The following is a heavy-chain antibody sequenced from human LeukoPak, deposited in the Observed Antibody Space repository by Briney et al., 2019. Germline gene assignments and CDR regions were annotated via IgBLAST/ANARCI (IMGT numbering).Heavy chain of an antibody. J-gene: IGHJ4*02. Sequence: TGGSLRLSCAASGFTFSSYWMSWVRQAPGKGLEWVANIKEDGSEKNYVDSVKGRFTISRDNAKNSLYLQMNSLRAEDTAVYYCARTAKAWATFDYWGQGTLVTVSS. CDR2: IKEDGSEK. CDR1: GFTFSSYW. V-gene: IGHV3-7*02. CDR3: ARTAKAWATFDY.